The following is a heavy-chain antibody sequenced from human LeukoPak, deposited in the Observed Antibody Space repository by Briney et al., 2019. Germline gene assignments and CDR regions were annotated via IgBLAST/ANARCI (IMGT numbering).Heavy chain of an antibody. V-gene: IGHV1-58*01. J-gene: IGHJ4*02. CDR2: IVVGSGNT. D-gene: IGHD6-13*01. Sequence: GTSVKVSCKASGFTFTSSAVQWVRQARGQRLEWIGWIVVGSGNTNYAQKFQERVTTTRDMSTSTAYMELSSLRSEDTAVYYCAADQIAAAGLGRFDYWGQGTLVTVSS. CDR3: AADQIAAAGLGRFDY. CDR1: GFTFTSSA.